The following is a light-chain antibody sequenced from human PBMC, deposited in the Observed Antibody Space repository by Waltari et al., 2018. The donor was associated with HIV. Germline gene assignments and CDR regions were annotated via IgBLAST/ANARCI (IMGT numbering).Light chain of an antibody. Sequence: DIHMTLSPSSVPASVGDRVTITCRASQPISSWLAWYHQQPRKAPKLLIYATSSVQGGVPSRFTGSGSGTDFTLTINSLQTEDFATYFCQQVNNAPWSFGQGTIVEVK. CDR2: ATS. CDR3: QQVNNAPWS. CDR1: QPISSW. J-gene: IGKJ1*01. V-gene: IGKV1-12*01.